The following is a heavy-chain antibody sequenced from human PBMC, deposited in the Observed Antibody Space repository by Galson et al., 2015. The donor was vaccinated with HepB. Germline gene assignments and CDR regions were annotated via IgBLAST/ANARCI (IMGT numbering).Heavy chain of an antibody. CDR3: ARGQIVVVVAATRVGWFDP. CDR2: ISSSSSYI. V-gene: IGHV3-21*01. D-gene: IGHD2-15*01. J-gene: IGHJ5*02. CDR1: GFTFSSYS. Sequence: SLRLSCAASGFTFSSYSMNWVRQAPGKGLEWVSSISSSSSYIYYADSVKGRFTISRDNAKNSLYLQMNSLRAEDTAVYYCARGQIVVVVAATRVGWFDPWSQGTLVTVSS.